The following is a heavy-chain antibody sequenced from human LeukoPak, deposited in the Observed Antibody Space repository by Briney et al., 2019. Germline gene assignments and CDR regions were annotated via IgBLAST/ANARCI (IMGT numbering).Heavy chain of an antibody. CDR3: APSQTSSSFGNWFDP. J-gene: IGHJ5*02. CDR1: GYTFTDYY. D-gene: IGHD6-13*01. V-gene: IGHV1-69-2*01. CDR2: VDPEDGET. Sequence: ASVKISCKASGYTFTDYYMHWVQQAPGKGLEWMGRVDPEDGETIYAEKFQGRVTITADTSTDIAYMELSSLRSEDTAVYYCAPSQTSSSFGNWFDPWGQGTLVTVSS.